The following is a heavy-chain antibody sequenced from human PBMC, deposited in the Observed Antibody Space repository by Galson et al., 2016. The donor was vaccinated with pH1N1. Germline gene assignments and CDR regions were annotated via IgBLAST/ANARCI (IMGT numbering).Heavy chain of an antibody. Sequence: SLRLSCAASGFIFSSYWKTWVRQAPGKGLEWVANIKQDGSDRYYVDSVKGRFTISRDNPKNSLYLQMNSLRVEDTAVYYCARMIGGSYYVEYWGQGTLVTVSS. J-gene: IGHJ4*02. CDR1: GFIFSSYW. CDR2: IKQDGSDR. D-gene: IGHD1-26*01. CDR3: ARMIGGSYYVEY. V-gene: IGHV3-7*01.